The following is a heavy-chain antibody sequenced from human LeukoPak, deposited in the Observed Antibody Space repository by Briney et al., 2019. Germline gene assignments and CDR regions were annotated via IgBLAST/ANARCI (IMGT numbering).Heavy chain of an antibody. V-gene: IGHV1-18*04. Sequence: ASVKVSCKASGYTLTAYYMDWVRQAPGQGLEWIGWISGYNYKTKYAQTFQGRVAMTIDTSTKTVSMELRILRSDDTAVYYCARDHEGSPFWRDAFDIWGQGTMVTVSS. CDR1: GYTLTAYY. CDR3: ARDHEGSPFWRDAFDI. J-gene: IGHJ3*02. CDR2: ISGYNYKT. D-gene: IGHD3-3*01.